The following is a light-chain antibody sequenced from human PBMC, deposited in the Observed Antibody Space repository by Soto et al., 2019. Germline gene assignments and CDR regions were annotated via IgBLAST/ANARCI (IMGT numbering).Light chain of an antibody. CDR2: GAS. V-gene: IGKV3-20*01. CDR3: QQYGSSPRT. J-gene: IGKJ1*01. CDR1: QSVSSSY. Sequence: EIVLTQSPGTLSLSPGERATLSRRASQSVSSSYLAWYQQKPGQAPRLLIYGASSRATGIPDRFSGSGSGTDFTLTISRLEPEDFAVYSCQQYGSSPRTFGQGTKVEIK.